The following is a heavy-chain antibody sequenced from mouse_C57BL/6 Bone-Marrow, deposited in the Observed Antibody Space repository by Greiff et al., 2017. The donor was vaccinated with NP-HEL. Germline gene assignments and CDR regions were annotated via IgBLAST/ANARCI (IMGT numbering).Heavy chain of an antibody. CDR2: IYPRSGNT. J-gene: IGHJ2*01. D-gene: IGHD1-1*01. CDR1: GYTFTSYG. V-gene: IGHV1-81*01. CDR3: ARLDYGSRGGFDY. Sequence: QVQLKQSGAELARPGASVKLSCKASGYTFTSYGISWVKQRTGQGLEWIGEIYPRSGNTYYNEKFKGKATLTADKSSSTAYMELRSLTSEDSAVYFCARLDYGSRGGFDYWGQGTTLTVSS.